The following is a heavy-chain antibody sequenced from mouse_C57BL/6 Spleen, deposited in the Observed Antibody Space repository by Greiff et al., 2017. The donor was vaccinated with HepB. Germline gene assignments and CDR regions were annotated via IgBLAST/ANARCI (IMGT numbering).Heavy chain of an antibody. V-gene: IGHV5-17*01. Sequence: EVKLVESGGGLVKPGGSLKLSCAASGFTFSDYGIHWVRQAPEKGLEWVAYISSGSSTIYYADTVKGRFTISRDNAKNTLFLQMTSLRSEDTAMYYCARNSYYYGSSPFDYWGQGTTLTVSS. CDR3: ARNSYYYGSSPFDY. D-gene: IGHD1-1*01. J-gene: IGHJ2*01. CDR2: ISSGSSTI. CDR1: GFTFSDYG.